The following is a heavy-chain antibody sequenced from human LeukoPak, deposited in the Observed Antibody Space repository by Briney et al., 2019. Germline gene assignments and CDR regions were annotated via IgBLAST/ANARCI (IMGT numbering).Heavy chain of an antibody. V-gene: IGHV3-30*18. J-gene: IGHJ4*02. CDR1: GFTFSSYG. CDR2: ISYDGSNK. D-gene: IGHD3-10*01. Sequence: PGGSLRLSCAASGFTFSSYGMHWVRQAPGKGLEWVAVISYDGSNKYYADSVKGRFTISRDNSKNTLYLQMNSLRAEDTAVYYCAKDRYYGSGSYYPDYWGQGTLVPVSS. CDR3: AKDRYYGSGSYYPDY.